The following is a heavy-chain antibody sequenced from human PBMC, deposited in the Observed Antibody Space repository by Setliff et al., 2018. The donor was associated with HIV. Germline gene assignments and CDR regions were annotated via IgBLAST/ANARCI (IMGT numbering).Heavy chain of an antibody. CDR1: GYTFTSYG. V-gene: IGHV1-18*01. D-gene: IGHD3-10*01. J-gene: IGHJ4*02. CDR3: ARDYYGSGSYFILDY. CDR2: ISAYNGDT. Sequence: ASVKVSCKASGYTFTSYGMSWVRQAPGQGLEWMGWISAYNGDTHYAQKLQGRVTMTTDTSTSTAYMELRSLRSDDTAVYYCARDYYGSGSYFILDYWGPGTLVTVSS.